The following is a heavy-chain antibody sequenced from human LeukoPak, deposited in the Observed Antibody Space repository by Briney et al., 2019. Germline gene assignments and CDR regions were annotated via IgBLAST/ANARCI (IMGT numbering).Heavy chain of an antibody. J-gene: IGHJ4*02. Sequence: PGGSLRLSCAASGFTFSDYYMSWIRQAPGKGLEWVGFIRSKAYGGTTEYAASVKGRFTISRDDSKSIAYLQMNSLKTEDTAVYYCMGLFGVVIIPVDYWGQGTLVTVSS. CDR3: MGLFGVVIIPVDY. CDR2: IRSKAYGGTT. CDR1: GFTFSDYY. D-gene: IGHD3-3*01. V-gene: IGHV3-49*03.